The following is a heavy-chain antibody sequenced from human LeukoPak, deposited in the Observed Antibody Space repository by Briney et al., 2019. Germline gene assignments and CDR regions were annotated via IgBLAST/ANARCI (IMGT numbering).Heavy chain of an antibody. CDR2: ISGSGGST. V-gene: IGHV3-23*01. D-gene: IGHD3-9*01. J-gene: IGHJ5*02. CDR1: GGSFSGYY. CDR3: AKMGSVDDILTGYNWFDP. Sequence: QTSETLSLTCAVYGGSFSGYYWSWVRQAPGKGLEWVSAISGSGGSTYYADSVKGRFTISRDNSKNTLYLQMNSLRAEDTAVYYCAKMGSVDDILTGYNWFDPWGQGTLVTVSS.